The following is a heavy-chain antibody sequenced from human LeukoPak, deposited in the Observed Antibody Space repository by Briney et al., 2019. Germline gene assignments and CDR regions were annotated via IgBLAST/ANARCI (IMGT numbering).Heavy chain of an antibody. J-gene: IGHJ3*02. Sequence: PSETLSLTCTVSGGSISSYYWSWIRQPAGKGLEWIGRIYTSGSTNYNPSLKSRVTISVDTSKNQFSLKLSSVTAADTAVYYCARDLSTYGSGWSEALDIWGQGTMVTVSS. CDR2: IYTSGST. D-gene: IGHD6-19*01. CDR3: ARDLSTYGSGWSEALDI. CDR1: GGSISSYY. V-gene: IGHV4-4*07.